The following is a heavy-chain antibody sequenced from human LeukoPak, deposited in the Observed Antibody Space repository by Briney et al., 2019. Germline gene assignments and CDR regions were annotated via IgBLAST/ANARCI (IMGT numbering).Heavy chain of an antibody. Sequence: GGSLRLSCAASGFTFSSYAMHWVRQAPGKGLEWVAVISYDGSNKYYADSVKGRFTISRDNSKNTLYLQMNSLRAEDTAVYYCARDAVDTANAVWGQGTTVTVSS. CDR3: ARDAVDTANAV. CDR1: GFTFSSYA. J-gene: IGHJ6*02. D-gene: IGHD5-18*01. CDR2: ISYDGSNK. V-gene: IGHV3-30*04.